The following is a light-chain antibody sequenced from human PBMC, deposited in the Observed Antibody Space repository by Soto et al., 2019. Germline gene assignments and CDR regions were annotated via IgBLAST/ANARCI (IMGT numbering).Light chain of an antibody. V-gene: IGKV1-33*01. CDR3: QQYDNLLRFT. CDR1: QDISNY. CDR2: DAS. Sequence: DIQMTQSPSSLSASVGDRVTITCQASQDISNYLNWYQQKPGKAPKLLIYDASNLETEVPSRFSGSGSGTDFTFTISSLQPEDIATYYCQQYDNLLRFTFGPGTKVDIK. J-gene: IGKJ3*01.